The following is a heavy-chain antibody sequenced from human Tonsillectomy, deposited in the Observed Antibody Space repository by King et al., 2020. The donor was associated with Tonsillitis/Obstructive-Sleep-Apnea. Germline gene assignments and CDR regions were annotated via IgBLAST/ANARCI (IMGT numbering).Heavy chain of an antibody. J-gene: IGHJ4*02. D-gene: IGHD6-6*01. CDR3: ARLGDSSSFVSLDYFDY. CDR1: GNRFSSSW. V-gene: IGHV5-51*01. Sequence: QLVQSGAEEKKPGESLKIYCEGYGNRFSSSWIGWMRQITGKGLEWMGIIYPGDSATRYSPSFQGLFTISANKSISTAQLQWSSLKASETAMYYFARLGDSSSFVSLDYFDYWGQGTLVTVSS. CDR2: IYPGDSAT.